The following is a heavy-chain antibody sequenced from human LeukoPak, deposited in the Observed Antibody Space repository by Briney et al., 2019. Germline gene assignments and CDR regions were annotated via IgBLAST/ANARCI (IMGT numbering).Heavy chain of an antibody. Sequence: PGGSLRLSCAASGFTFSKYWMTWVRQAPGKGLQWVAHIKGDGSDKYYVDSVKGRFTISRDNAKNSLYLQMNSLRVEDTAIYYCARDSPGHDSWGQGTLVTVSS. CDR2: IKGDGSDK. CDR3: ARDSPGHDS. V-gene: IGHV3-7*04. J-gene: IGHJ5*01. CDR1: GFTFSKYW.